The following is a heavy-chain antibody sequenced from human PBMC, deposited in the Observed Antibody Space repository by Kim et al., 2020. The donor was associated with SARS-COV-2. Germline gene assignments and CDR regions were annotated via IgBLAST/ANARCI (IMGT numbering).Heavy chain of an antibody. Sequence: SQTFQGRVTITRDTSASTAYMELSSLRSEDTAVYYCARDRYQRDYYGMDVWGQGTTVTVSS. CDR3: ARDRYQRDYYGMDV. J-gene: IGHJ6*02. D-gene: IGHD2-2*01. V-gene: IGHV1-3*01.